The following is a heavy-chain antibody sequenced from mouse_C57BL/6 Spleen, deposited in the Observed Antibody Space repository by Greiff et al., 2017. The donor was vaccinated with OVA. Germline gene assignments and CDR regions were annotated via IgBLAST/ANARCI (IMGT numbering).Heavy chain of an antibody. CDR3: AREMGSNYGFDV. D-gene: IGHD2-5*01. CDR1: GYTFTSYG. J-gene: IGHJ1*03. V-gene: IGHV1-81*01. Sequence: QVQLQQSGAELARPGASVKLSCKASGYTFTSYGISWVKQRTGQGLEWIGEIYPRSGNTYYNEKLKGKATLTADKSSSTAYMELRSLTSEDSAVYFCAREMGSNYGFDVWGTGTTVTVSS. CDR2: IYPRSGNT.